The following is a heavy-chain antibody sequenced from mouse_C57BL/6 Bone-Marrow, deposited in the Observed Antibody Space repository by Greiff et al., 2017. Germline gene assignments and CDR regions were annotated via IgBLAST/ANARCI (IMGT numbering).Heavy chain of an antibody. Sequence: EVKLLESGAELVKPGASVKLSCTASGFNIKDYYMHWVKQRTEQGLEWIGRIDPEDGETKYAPKFQGKATITADTSSNTAYLQLSSLTAEDTAVYYWARKPYSNYLDYFDYWGQGTTLTVSS. CDR1: GFNIKDYY. CDR2: IDPEDGET. J-gene: IGHJ2*01. D-gene: IGHD2-5*01. CDR3: ARKPYSNYLDYFDY. V-gene: IGHV14-2*01.